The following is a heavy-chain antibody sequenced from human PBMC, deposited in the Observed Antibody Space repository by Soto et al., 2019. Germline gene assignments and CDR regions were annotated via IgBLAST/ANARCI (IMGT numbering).Heavy chain of an antibody. CDR3: VRGPRPSSVGTGAF. V-gene: IGHV3-74*01. CDR1: GFVFSMYW. J-gene: IGHJ4*02. Sequence: EVQLVESGGGLVQPGGSVRLSCAASGFVFSMYWMHWVRQAPDKGLEWVSRISDDGSTIHYADSVKGRFSISRDNAQNIRFLGMTALRDDDTAGYYCVRGPRPSSVGTGAFWGQGSPVTVSS. CDR2: ISDDGSTI. D-gene: IGHD3-10*01.